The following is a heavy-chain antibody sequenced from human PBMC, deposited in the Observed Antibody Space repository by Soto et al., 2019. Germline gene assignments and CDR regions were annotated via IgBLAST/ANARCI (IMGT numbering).Heavy chain of an antibody. D-gene: IGHD1-20*01. CDR2: IKSKTEGGTT. CDR3: TPYNPY. J-gene: IGHJ4*02. CDR1: GFTFTNAW. Sequence: GGSLRLSCAASGFTFTNAWMNWVRQAPGKGLEWVGRIKSKTEGGTTDYAAPVKGRFTISRDDSKNPVYLQMDSLKTEDTGFYYCTPYNPYWGQGTLVTVSS. V-gene: IGHV3-15*07.